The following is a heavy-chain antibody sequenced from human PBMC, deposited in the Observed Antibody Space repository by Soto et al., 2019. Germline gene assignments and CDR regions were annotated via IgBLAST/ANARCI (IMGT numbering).Heavy chain of an antibody. J-gene: IGHJ4*02. V-gene: IGHV3-33*01. CDR3: AREGTYCSGGSCYPHFDY. CDR1: GFTFSSYG. CDR2: IWYDGSNK. D-gene: IGHD2-15*01. Sequence: QVQLVESGGGVVQPGRSLRLSCAASGFTFSSYGMHWVRQAPGKGLEWVAVIWYDGSNKYYADSVKGRFTISRDNSKNTLDLQRNSRRAEDTAVYYCAREGTYCSGGSCYPHFDYWGQGTLVTVSS.